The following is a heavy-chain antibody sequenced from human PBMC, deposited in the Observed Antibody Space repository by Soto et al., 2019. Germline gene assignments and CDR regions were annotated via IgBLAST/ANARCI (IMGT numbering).Heavy chain of an antibody. J-gene: IGHJ6*03. D-gene: IGHD5-12*01. CDR3: ARVLAAITDYYYYYMDV. CDR1: GGSISSYY. Sequence: SETLSLTCTVSGGSISSYYWSWIRQPPGKGLEWIGYIYYSGSTNYNPSPKSRVTIYVDTSKNQFSLKLSSVTAADTAVYDCARVLAAITDYYYYYMDVWGKGTTVTVSS. CDR2: IYYSGST. V-gene: IGHV4-59*08.